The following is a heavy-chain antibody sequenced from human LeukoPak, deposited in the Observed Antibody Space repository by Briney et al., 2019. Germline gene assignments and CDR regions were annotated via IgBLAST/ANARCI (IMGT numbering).Heavy chain of an antibody. J-gene: IGHJ3*02. CDR3: ASNYYYDSSGYYSDAFDI. V-gene: IGHV1-8*01. CDR2: MNPNSSNT. Sequence: GAPVKVSCKASGYTFTSYDINWVRQATGQGGEGRGWMNPNSSNTGYAQKFQGRVTMTRNTSISTAYMELSSLRSEDTAVYYCASNYYYDSSGYYSDAFDIWGQGTMVTVSS. CDR1: GYTFTSYD. D-gene: IGHD3-22*01.